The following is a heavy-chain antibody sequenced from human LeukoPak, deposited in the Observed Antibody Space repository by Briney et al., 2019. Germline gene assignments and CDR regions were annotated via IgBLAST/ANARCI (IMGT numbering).Heavy chain of an antibody. D-gene: IGHD3-10*01. J-gene: IGHJ5*02. CDR1: GGSISSYY. CDR2: IYISGST. V-gene: IGHV4-4*07. CDR3: VRGGDYYGSGRGNWFDP. Sequence: SGTLSLTCTVSGGSISSYYWSWIRQPAGKGLEWIGRIYISGSTDCNPSLKSRVTMSLDTSKNQFSLKLSSVTAADTAVYYCVRGGDYYGSGRGNWFDPWGQGTLVTVSS.